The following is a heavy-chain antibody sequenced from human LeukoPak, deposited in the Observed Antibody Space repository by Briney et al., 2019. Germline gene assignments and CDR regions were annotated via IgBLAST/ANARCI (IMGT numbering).Heavy chain of an antibody. V-gene: IGHV3-23*01. CDR2: ISGSGGST. CDR1: GFTFSSYA. D-gene: IGHD3-22*01. J-gene: IGHJ4*02. CDR3: AKGDSSGYYYRPGYYFDY. Sequence: GGSLRLCCAASGFTFSSYAMSWVRQAPGKGLEWVSAISGSGGSTYYADSVKGRFTISRDNSKNTLYLQMNSLRAEDTAVYYCAKGDSSGYYYRPGYYFDYWGQGTLVTVSS.